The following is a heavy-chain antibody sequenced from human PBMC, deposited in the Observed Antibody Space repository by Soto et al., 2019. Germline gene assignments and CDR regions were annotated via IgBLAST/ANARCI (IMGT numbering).Heavy chain of an antibody. CDR3: ARDELDDFYYYGMDV. Sequence: PRLSCAASGFTFSSYWMSWVRQAPGKGLEWVANIKQDGSEKYYVDSVKGRFTISRDNAKNSLYLQMNSLRAEDTAVYYCARDELDDFYYYGMDVWGQGTTVTVSS. CDR2: IKQDGSEK. J-gene: IGHJ6*02. CDR1: GFTFSSYW. D-gene: IGHD3-10*01. V-gene: IGHV3-7*03.